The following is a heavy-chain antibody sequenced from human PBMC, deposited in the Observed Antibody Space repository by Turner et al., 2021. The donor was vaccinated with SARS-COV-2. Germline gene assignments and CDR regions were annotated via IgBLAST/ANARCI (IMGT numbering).Heavy chain of an antibody. J-gene: IGHJ6*02. CDR3: ATIAAAGPDFYYYYGMDV. V-gene: IGHV3-21*01. Sequence: EVQLVESGGGLVKPGGSLRLSCAASGFPLRSYSMNWVRQAPGKGLEWVSSISSSSSYIYYADSVKGRFTISRDNAKNSLYLQLNSLRAEDTAVYYCATIAAAGPDFYYYYGMDVWGQGTTVTVSS. CDR1: GFPLRSYS. CDR2: ISSSSSYI. D-gene: IGHD6-13*01.